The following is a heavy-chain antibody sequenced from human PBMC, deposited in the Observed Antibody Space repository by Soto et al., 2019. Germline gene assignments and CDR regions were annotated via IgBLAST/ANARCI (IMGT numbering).Heavy chain of an antibody. V-gene: IGHV3-66*01. CDR2: TYAGGAT. CDR1: GFTVSSDY. J-gene: IGHJ4*02. CDR3: AREAEDTHVQDH. D-gene: IGHD1-1*01. Sequence: GGSLRLSCAASGFTVSSDYISWARQAPGKGLEWVSVTYAGGATHYADSVKGRFTISTDNSKNMLHLQMTSLKAEDTAVYYCAREAEDTHVQDHWGQGTLVTVSS.